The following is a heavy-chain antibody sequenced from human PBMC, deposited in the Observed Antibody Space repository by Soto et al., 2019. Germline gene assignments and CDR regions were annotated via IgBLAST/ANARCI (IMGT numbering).Heavy chain of an antibody. D-gene: IGHD3-22*01. CDR2: INHSGST. J-gene: IGHJ6*02. CDR1: GGSFSGYY. V-gene: IGHV4-34*01. Sequence: SETLSLTCAVYGGSFSGYYWSWIRQPPGKGLEWIGEINHSGSTNYNPSLKSRVTISVDTSKNQFSLKLSSVTAADTAVYYCARRRRWGYYDSSGYYYRASARGCIDVWRHGTTVTVSS. CDR3: ARRRRWGYYDSSGYYYRASARGCIDV.